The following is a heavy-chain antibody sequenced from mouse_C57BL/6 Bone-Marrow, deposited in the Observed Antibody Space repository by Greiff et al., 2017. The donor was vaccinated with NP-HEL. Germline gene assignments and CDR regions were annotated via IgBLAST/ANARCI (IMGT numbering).Heavy chain of an antibody. CDR2: IYPRSGNT. J-gene: IGHJ3*01. Sequence: VQLKQSGAELARPGASVKLSCKASGYTFTSYGISWVKQRTGQGLEWIGEIYPRSGNTYYNEKFKGKATLTADKSSSTAYMELRSLTSEDSAVYFCASPNYYGSTPYWGQGTLVTVSA. D-gene: IGHD1-1*01. CDR1: GYTFTSYG. CDR3: ASPNYYGSTPY. V-gene: IGHV1-81*01.